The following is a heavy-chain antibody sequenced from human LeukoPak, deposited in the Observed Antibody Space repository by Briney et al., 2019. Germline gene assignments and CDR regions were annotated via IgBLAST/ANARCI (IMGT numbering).Heavy chain of an antibody. Sequence: GRSLRLSCAASGFTFSSYAMHWVRQAPGKGLEWVAVISYDGSNKYYADSVKGRFTISRDNSKNTLYLQMNSLRAEDTAVYYCAKSSSGYYLDYWGQGTLVTVSS. CDR3: AKSSSGYYLDY. V-gene: IGHV3-30*18. J-gene: IGHJ4*02. D-gene: IGHD3-22*01. CDR2: ISYDGSNK. CDR1: GFTFSSYA.